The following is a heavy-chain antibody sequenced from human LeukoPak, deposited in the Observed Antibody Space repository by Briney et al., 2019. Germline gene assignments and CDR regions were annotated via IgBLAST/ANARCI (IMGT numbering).Heavy chain of an antibody. CDR3: ARQASAGTEPNFGY. Sequence: GSLRLSCAASGFTFSSYWMSWVRQPPGKGLEWIGSIYYSGSTYYNPSLKSRVTISVDTSKNQFSLKLSSVTAADTAVYYCARQASAGTEPNFGYWGQGTLVTVSS. D-gene: IGHD6-13*01. J-gene: IGHJ4*02. V-gene: IGHV4-39*01. CDR2: IYYSGST. CDR1: GFTFSSYW.